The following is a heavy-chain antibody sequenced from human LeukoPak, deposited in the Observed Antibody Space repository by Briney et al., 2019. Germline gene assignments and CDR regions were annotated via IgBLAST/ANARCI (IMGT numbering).Heavy chain of an antibody. CDR3: ARDRRFLEWPKSYYYYMDV. V-gene: IGHV4-61*02. D-gene: IGHD3-3*01. CDR1: GGSISSGSYY. Sequence: SQTLSPTCTVSGGSISSGSYYWSWIRQPAGKGLEWIGRIYTSGSTNYNPSLKSRVTISIDTSKNQFSLKLSSVTAADTAVYYCARDRRFLEWPKSYYYYMDVWGKGTTVTVSS. CDR2: IYTSGST. J-gene: IGHJ6*03.